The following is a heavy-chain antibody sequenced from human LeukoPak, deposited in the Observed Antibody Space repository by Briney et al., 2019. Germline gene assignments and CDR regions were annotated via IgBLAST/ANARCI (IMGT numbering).Heavy chain of an antibody. V-gene: IGHV1-18*01. Sequence: GASVKVSCKASGGTFSNYAISWVRQAPGQGLEWMGWISAYNGNTNYAQKLQGRATMTTDTSTSTAYMELRSLRSDDTAVYYCARDTGDYDFWSGYYNPYYYYYGMDVWGQGTTVTVSS. D-gene: IGHD3-3*01. CDR1: GGTFSNYA. CDR2: ISAYNGNT. J-gene: IGHJ6*02. CDR3: ARDTGDYDFWSGYYNPYYYYYGMDV.